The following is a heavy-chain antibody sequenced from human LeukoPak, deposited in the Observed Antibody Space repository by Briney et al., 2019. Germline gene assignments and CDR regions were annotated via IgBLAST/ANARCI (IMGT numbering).Heavy chain of an antibody. CDR3: AKNGHGSGSYYPRTKYYFDY. CDR2: INSDGGTT. D-gene: IGHD3-10*01. CDR1: GFNFRSYS. J-gene: IGHJ4*02. V-gene: IGHV3-74*01. Sequence: PGGSLRLSCAASGFNFRSYSMNWVRQAPGKGLVWVSGINSDGGTTTYADSVKGRFTISRDNAKNTLYLQMNSLRAEDTAVYYCAKNGHGSGSYYPRTKYYFDYWGQGTLVTVSS.